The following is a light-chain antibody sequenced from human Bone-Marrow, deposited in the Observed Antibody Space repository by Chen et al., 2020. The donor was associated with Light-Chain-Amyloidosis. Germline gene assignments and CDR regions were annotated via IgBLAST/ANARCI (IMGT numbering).Light chain of an antibody. CDR2: GNS. V-gene: IGLV1-40*01. CDR1: SSNSGAGYD. J-gene: IGLJ2*01. CDR3: QSYDSSLSVV. Sequence: QSVLTQPPSVSGAPGQRVTISFTGSSSNSGAGYDVHWYQQLPGTAPKLLIYGNSNRPSGVTDRFSGSKSGTSASLAITGLQAEDEADYYCQSYDSSLSVVFGGGTKLTVL.